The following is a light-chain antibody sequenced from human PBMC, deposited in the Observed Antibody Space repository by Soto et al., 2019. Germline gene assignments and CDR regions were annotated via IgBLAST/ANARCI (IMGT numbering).Light chain of an antibody. CDR2: DDD. Sequence: SYELTQPPSVSVAPGQSARLTCGGDKIGSKIVHWYQQRPGQAPVLVVYDDDDRPSGIPERFSGSNSGSTATLTISRVEAGDEDDYYCQVWAGSSARVFGGGTKVTVL. V-gene: IGLV3-21*02. J-gene: IGLJ2*01. CDR3: QVWAGSSARV. CDR1: KIGSKI.